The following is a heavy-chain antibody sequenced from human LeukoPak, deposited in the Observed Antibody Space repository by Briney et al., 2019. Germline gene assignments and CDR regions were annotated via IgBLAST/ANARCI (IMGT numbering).Heavy chain of an antibody. CDR2: ISGSGGST. CDR3: ATTDIVATISYFDY. CDR1: GFTFSSYA. V-gene: IGHV3-23*01. J-gene: IGHJ4*02. D-gene: IGHD5-12*01. Sequence: GGSLRLSCAASGFTFSSYAMGWVRQAPGKGLEWVSAISGSGGSTYYADSVKGRFTISRDNSKNTLYLQMNSLRAEDTAVYYCATTDIVATISYFDYWGQGTLVTVSS.